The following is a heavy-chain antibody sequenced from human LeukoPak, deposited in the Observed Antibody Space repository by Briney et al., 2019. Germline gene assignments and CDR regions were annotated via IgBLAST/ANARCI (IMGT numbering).Heavy chain of an antibody. Sequence: RAGGSLRLSCAASGFTFSSYSMNWVRQAPGKGLEWVSSISSSSSYIYYADSVKGRFTISRDNAKNSLYLQMNSLRAEDTAVYYCAITPGKDESGYYFVEDYWGQGTLVTVSS. CDR2: ISSSSSYI. V-gene: IGHV3-21*01. J-gene: IGHJ4*02. CDR3: AITPGKDESGYYFVEDY. D-gene: IGHD3-3*01. CDR1: GFTFSSYS.